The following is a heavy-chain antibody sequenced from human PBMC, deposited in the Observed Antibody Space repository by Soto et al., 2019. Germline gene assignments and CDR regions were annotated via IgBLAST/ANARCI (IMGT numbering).Heavy chain of an antibody. V-gene: IGHV1-3*05. Sequence: QVQLVQSGAEEKKPGASVKVSCTASGYTFTSYAMHWVRQAPGQRLEWMGWINAGNGNTKYSQKFQGRVTITRDTSASTASMELSSLRSEDTAVYYCARSIVVVTALDYWGQGTPVTVSS. CDR2: INAGNGNT. CDR3: ARSIVVVTALDY. D-gene: IGHD2-21*02. J-gene: IGHJ4*02. CDR1: GYTFTSYA.